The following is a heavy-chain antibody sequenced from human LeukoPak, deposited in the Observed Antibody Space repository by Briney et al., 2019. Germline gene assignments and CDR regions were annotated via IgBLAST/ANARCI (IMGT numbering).Heavy chain of an antibody. V-gene: IGHV1-2*02. CDR1: GYTFTGDY. D-gene: IGHD4-17*01. CDR3: AKDDYGDYSWFDP. J-gene: IGHJ5*02. Sequence: ASLKVSCKASGYTFTGDYMHWVRQAPGQELEWIGWINPNSGGTNYAQKFQGRVTMTRDTSISTAYMELSRLRSDDTAVYYCAKDDYGDYSWFDPWGQGTLVTVSS. CDR2: INPNSGGT.